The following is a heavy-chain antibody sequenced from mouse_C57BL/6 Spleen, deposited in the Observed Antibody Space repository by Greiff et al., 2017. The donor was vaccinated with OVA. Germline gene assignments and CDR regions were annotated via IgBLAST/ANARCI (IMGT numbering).Heavy chain of an antibody. D-gene: IGHD1-1*01. CDR1: GYTFTSYW. J-gene: IGHJ4*01. V-gene: IGHV1-53*01. CDR3: ARSLYGSSFYYAMDY. Sequence: QVQLQQPGTELVKPGASVKLSCKASGYTFTSYWMHWVKQRPGQGLEWIGNINPSNGGTNYNEKFKSKATLTVDKASSTAYMQLSSLTSEDSAVYYCARSLYGSSFYYAMDYWGQGTSVTVSS. CDR2: INPSNGGT.